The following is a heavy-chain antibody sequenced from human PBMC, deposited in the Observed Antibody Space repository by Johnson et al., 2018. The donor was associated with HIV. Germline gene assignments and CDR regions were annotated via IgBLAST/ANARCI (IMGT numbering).Heavy chain of an antibody. CDR1: GFTVSSNY. J-gene: IGHJ3*02. V-gene: IGHV3-66*02. D-gene: IGHD2-2*01. CDR2: IYDGGTT. Sequence: MLLVESGGGLVQPGGSLRLSCAASGFTVSSNYMSWVRQAPGKGLEWVSFIYDGGTTYYADSVKGRFTISRDNSKNTLYLQMNSLRAEDTALYYCAREGGDCSSTSCYQDAFDIWGQGTMVTVSS. CDR3: AREGGDCSSTSCYQDAFDI.